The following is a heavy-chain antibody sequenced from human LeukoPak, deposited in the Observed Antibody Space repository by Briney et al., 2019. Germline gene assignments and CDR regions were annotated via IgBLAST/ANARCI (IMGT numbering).Heavy chain of an antibody. CDR1: GYTFTGYY. CDR3: ARASGGYDYPFNS. D-gene: IGHD5-12*01. CDR2: FSPKSGGT. Sequence: ASVKVSCKASGYTFTGYYIHWVRQAPGHGLEWMGWFSPKSGGTNYAQKFQGRVTMTRDTSTSTAYMELSRLRSDDTAFYYCARASGGYDYPFNSWGQGTLVTVSS. J-gene: IGHJ5*02. V-gene: IGHV1-2*02.